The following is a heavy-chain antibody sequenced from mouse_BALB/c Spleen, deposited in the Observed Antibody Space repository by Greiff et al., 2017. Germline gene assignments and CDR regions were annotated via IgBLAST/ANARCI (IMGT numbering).Heavy chain of an antibody. V-gene: IGHV1-15*01. CDR1: GYTFTDYE. CDR2: IDPETGGT. Sequence: VQLQQSGAELVRPGASVTLSCKASGYTFTDYEMHWVKQTPVHGLEWIGAIDPETGGTAYNQKFKGKATLTADKSSSTAYMELRSLTSEDSAVYYSTRSPRYGNSLFAYWGQGTLVTVSA. CDR3: TRSPRYGNSLFAY. D-gene: IGHD2-1*01. J-gene: IGHJ3*01.